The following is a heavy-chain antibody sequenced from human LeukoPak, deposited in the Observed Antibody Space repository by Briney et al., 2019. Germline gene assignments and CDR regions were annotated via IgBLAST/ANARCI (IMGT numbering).Heavy chain of an antibody. V-gene: IGHV4-34*01. D-gene: IGHD1-26*01. CDR3: ARISTGSYYFDS. CDR2: INHSGST. J-gene: IGHJ4*02. CDR1: GGSFSGYY. Sequence: SETLSLTCAVYGGSFSGYYWSWIRQPPGKGLEWIGEINHSGSTNYNPSLKSRVTISVDTSKNQFSLKLNSVTAADTAVFYCARISTGSYYFDSWGQGTLVTVSS.